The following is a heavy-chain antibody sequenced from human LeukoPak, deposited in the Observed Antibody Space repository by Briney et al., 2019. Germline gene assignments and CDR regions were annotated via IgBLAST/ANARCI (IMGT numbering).Heavy chain of an antibody. Sequence: ASVKVSCKASGYTFTSYDINWVRQATGQGLEWMGWMNPNSGNTGYAQKFQGRVTMTRNTSISTAYMELSSLRSEDTAVYYCARGRPYCGGGCYSFDYWGQGTLVTVSS. J-gene: IGHJ4*02. CDR3: ARGRPYCGGGCYSFDY. CDR1: GYTFTSYD. D-gene: IGHD2-21*02. CDR2: MNPNSGNT. V-gene: IGHV1-8*01.